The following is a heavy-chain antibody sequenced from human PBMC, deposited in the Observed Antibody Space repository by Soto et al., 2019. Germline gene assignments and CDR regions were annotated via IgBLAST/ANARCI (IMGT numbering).Heavy chain of an antibody. CDR1: GYTFTSYG. CDR3: ARSRITMVRGLRAFDI. V-gene: IGHV1-18*04. CDR2: ISAYNGNT. D-gene: IGHD3-10*01. Sequence: ASVKVSCKASGYTFTSYGISWVRQAPGQGLEWMGWISAYNGNTNYAQKLQGRVTMTTDTSTSTAYMELRSLRSDDTAVYYCARSRITMVRGLRAFDIWGPGTMVTVSS. J-gene: IGHJ3*02.